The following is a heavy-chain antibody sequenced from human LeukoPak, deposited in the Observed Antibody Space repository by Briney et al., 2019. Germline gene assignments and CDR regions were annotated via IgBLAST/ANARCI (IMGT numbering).Heavy chain of an antibody. D-gene: IGHD4-17*01. CDR1: GGSFSGYY. CDR3: ARREGTTVVSKYYFDY. J-gene: IGHJ4*02. Sequence: SETLSLTCAVYGGSFSGYYWSWIRQPPGKGLEWIGEINHSGSTNYNPPLKGRVTISVDTSKNQFSLKLSSVTAADTAVYYCARREGTTVVSKYYFDYWGQGTLVTVSS. CDR2: INHSGST. V-gene: IGHV4-34*01.